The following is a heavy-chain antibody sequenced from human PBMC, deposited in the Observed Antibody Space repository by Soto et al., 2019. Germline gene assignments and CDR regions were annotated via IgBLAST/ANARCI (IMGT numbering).Heavy chain of an antibody. V-gene: IGHV4-34*01. CDR1: GGSFRNYY. J-gene: IGHJ5*02. D-gene: IGHD6-19*01. CDR2: VNHSGEA. Sequence: SETLSLTCGVYGGSFRNYYWIWVRQPPGKGLEWIGEVNHSGEATYTPSLESRVTISVDKSKNQFSLTLTSVTAADMAVYFCARGRGRYSSGWSWFDPWGQGILVTVS. CDR3: ARGRGRYSSGWSWFDP.